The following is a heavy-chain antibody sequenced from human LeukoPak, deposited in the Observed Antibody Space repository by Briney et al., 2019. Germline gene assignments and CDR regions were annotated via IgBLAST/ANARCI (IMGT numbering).Heavy chain of an antibody. J-gene: IGHJ4*02. CDR2: ISYDGSDK. CDR1: GFTFSLYG. CDR3: AKVLTSYGLGYFDY. V-gene: IGHV3-30*18. Sequence: QAGGSLRLSCAASGFTFSLYGMHWVRQAPGKGLEWVAVISYDGSDKYYADSVKGRFTISRDNSKNTLYLQMNSLRAEDTAVYYCAKVLTSYGLGYFDYWGQGILVTVSS. D-gene: IGHD3-9*01.